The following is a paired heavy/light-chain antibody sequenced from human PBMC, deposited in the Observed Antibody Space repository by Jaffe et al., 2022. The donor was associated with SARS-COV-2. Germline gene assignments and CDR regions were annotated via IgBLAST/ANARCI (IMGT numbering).Heavy chain of an antibody. Sequence: QVQLVQSGAEVKKPGASVKVSCKASGYTFTSYYMHWVRQAPGQGLEWMGIINPSGGSTSYAQKLQGRVTMTRDTSTSTVYMELSSLRSEDTAVYYCARADHPMRTFGELSDHYYYYMDVWGKGTTVTVSS. CDR3: ARADHPMRTFGELSDHYYYYMDV. CDR2: INPSGGST. D-gene: IGHD3-10*01. V-gene: IGHV1-46*04. CDR1: GYTFTSYY. J-gene: IGHJ6*03.
Light chain of an antibody. J-gene: IGLJ3*02. CDR1: NIGSKS. V-gene: IGLV3-21*04. CDR3: QVWDSSSDHEV. Sequence: SYVLTQPPSVSVAPGKTARITCGGNNIGSKSVHWYQQKPGQAPVLVIYYDSDRPSGIPERFSGSNSGNTATLTISRVEAGDEADYYCQVWDSSSDHEVFGGGTKLTVL. CDR2: YDS.